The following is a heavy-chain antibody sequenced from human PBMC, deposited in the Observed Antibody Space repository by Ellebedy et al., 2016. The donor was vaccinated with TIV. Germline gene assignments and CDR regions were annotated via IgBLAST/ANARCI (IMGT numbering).Heavy chain of an antibody. Sequence: ASVKVSXKASGYSFNYYGINWVRQAPGQGLEWMGWITVRNGDTKYAQKFQGRVSMTTDTSTTTAYMEMKSLRSDDTAIYYCARLPTDDYGDYGAFDYWGQGTLVTVSS. CDR3: ARLPTDDYGDYGAFDY. J-gene: IGHJ4*02. V-gene: IGHV1-18*01. CDR1: GYSFNYYG. CDR2: ITVRNGDT. D-gene: IGHD4-17*01.